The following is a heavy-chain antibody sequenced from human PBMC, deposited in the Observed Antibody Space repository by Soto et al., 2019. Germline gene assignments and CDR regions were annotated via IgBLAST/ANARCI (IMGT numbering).Heavy chain of an antibody. D-gene: IGHD6-19*01. CDR3: AKGGRSSGWYVFDY. Sequence: EVQLLESGGGLVPPGGSLRLSCAASGFTFSSYAMSWVRQAPGKGLEWVSAISGSGGSTYYADCVKGRFTISSDNSKNTLYLQMNSLRAEDTAVYYCAKGGRSSGWYVFDYWGQGTLVTVSS. V-gene: IGHV3-23*01. J-gene: IGHJ4*02. CDR2: ISGSGGST. CDR1: GFTFSSYA.